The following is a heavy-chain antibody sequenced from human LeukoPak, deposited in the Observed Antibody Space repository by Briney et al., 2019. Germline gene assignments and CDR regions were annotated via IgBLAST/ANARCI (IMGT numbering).Heavy chain of an antibody. D-gene: IGHD3-3*01. Sequence: GGSLRLSCAASGFTFSSYWMSWVRQAPGKGLEWVANIKQDGSEKYYVDSVKGRFTISRDNAKNSLYLQTNSLRAEDTAVYYCARSSRQIFGVVIVGDPYYYYYMDVWGKGTTVTVSS. CDR1: GFTFSSYW. V-gene: IGHV3-7*01. CDR3: ARSSRQIFGVVIVGDPYYYYYMDV. CDR2: IKQDGSEK. J-gene: IGHJ6*03.